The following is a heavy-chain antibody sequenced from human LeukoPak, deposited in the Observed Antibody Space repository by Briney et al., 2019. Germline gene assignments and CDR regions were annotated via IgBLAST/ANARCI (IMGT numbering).Heavy chain of an antibody. D-gene: IGHD3-16*02. CDR3: AKDDSYYDYVWGSYRSSPFY. CDR1: GFTFSSYG. J-gene: IGHJ4*02. Sequence: TGGSLRLSCAASGFTFSSYGMHWVRQAPGKGLEWVAVIWYDGSNKYYADSVKGRFTISRDNSKNTLYLQMNSLRAEDTAVYYCAKDDSYYDYVWGSYRSSPFYWGQGTLVTVSS. V-gene: IGHV3-33*06. CDR2: IWYDGSNK.